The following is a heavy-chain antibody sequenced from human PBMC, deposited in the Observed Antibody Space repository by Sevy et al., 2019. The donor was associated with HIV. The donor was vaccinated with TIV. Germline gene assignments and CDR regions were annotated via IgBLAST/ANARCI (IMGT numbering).Heavy chain of an antibody. Sequence: GGSLRLSCAASGFTFDDFAMHWVRQSPGKGLEWVSGINWNSGRTEYADSVKGRFTISRHNTKDSLYLQMHSLRHEDTAFYYCAKDRAASGPVCYFDLWGRGTLVTVSS. V-gene: IGHV3-9*01. CDR2: INWNSGRT. CDR3: AKDRAASGPVCYFDL. CDR1: GFTFDDFA. D-gene: IGHD6-13*01. J-gene: IGHJ2*01.